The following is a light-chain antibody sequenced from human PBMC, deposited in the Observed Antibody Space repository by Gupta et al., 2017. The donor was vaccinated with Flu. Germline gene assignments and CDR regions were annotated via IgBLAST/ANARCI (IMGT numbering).Light chain of an antibody. CDR3: HVWDSSNDDYV. Sequence: SYVLTQPPSVSVAPGQTARVTCGGSNIKTKSVHWYQQKPGQAPVLVVYDDNDRPSGIPERFSGSNSGNTATLTISGVEAGDEADYYCHVWDSSNDDYVFGGGTMVTVL. V-gene: IGLV3-21*02. CDR1: NIKTKS. CDR2: DDN. J-gene: IGLJ1*01.